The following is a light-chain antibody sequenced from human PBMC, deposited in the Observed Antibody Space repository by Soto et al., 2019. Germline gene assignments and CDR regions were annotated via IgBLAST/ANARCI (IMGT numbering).Light chain of an antibody. Sequence: DIELTQTPHSLSASVGDIVTIACHAIHFITNYLNWYQQKPGKAPKLLIYGASNLETGVPSRFSGSGSGTDFTFTISILQAEDIATYCCQQYDSAFTFGQGTRLEIK. CDR1: HFITNY. CDR2: GAS. CDR3: QQYDSAFT. J-gene: IGKJ5*01. V-gene: IGKV1-33*01.